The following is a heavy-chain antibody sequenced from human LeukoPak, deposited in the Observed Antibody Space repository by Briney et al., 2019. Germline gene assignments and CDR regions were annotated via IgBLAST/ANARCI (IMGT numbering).Heavy chain of an antibody. Sequence: PGGSLRLSCAASGFTFTKAWMSWVRQAPGSGLEWVGRIKNNADGGTTDYAAPVRDRFTISRDDSKNTLYLQMNSLKTEDTAVYYCAKDTSDSGSFWYFDYWGQGTLVTVSS. CDR1: GFTFTKAW. CDR2: IKNNADGGTT. V-gene: IGHV3-15*01. D-gene: IGHD1-26*01. J-gene: IGHJ4*02. CDR3: AKDTSDSGSFWYFDY.